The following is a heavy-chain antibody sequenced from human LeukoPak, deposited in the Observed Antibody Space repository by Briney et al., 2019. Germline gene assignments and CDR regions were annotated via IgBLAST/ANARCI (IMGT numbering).Heavy chain of an antibody. J-gene: IGHJ4*02. Sequence: GGSLRLSCAASGFTFSTHSMHWVRQAPGKGLEWVSYISSSSSAMLYADSAKGRFTISRDNAKNSLYLQMNSLRDEDTAVYYCTRDTRVGGTMDFDYWGQGTLVTVSS. CDR1: GFTFSTHS. CDR2: ISSSSSAM. CDR3: TRDTRVGGTMDFDY. V-gene: IGHV3-48*02. D-gene: IGHD1-26*01.